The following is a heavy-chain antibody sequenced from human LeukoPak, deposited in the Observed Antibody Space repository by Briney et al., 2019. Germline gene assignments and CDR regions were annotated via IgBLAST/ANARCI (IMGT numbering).Heavy chain of an antibody. Sequence: PGGSLRLSCAASGFTFSSYGMHWFRQAPARGREWVAVISYDGSNKYYADSVKGRFTISRDNSKNTLYLQMNSLRAEDTAVYYCAKVGVRFSSHEPGFDYWGQGTLVTVSS. CDR2: ISYDGSNK. V-gene: IGHV3-30*18. CDR3: AKVGVRFSSHEPGFDY. D-gene: IGHD3-3*01. CDR1: GFTFSSYG. J-gene: IGHJ4*02.